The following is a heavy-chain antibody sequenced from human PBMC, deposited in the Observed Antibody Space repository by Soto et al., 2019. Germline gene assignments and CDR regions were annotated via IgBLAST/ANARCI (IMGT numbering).Heavy chain of an antibody. CDR1: GFTFSSYS. Sequence: EVQQLESGGGLVQPGGSLRLSCAASGFTFSSYSMTWLRQAPGKGLEWVSDISGIGDNTYYADSVKGRFTISRDNSKNTLYLQMNSLRAEDTALYYCAKRERWPASGPYWGQGTLVTVSS. CDR3: AKRERWPASGPY. J-gene: IGHJ4*02. D-gene: IGHD1-1*01. V-gene: IGHV3-23*01. CDR2: ISGIGDNT.